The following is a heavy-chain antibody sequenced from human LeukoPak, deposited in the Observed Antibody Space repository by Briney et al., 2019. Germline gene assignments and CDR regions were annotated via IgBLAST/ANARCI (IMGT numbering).Heavy chain of an antibody. V-gene: IGHV3-30-3*01. Sequence: GGSLRLSCAASGFTFSSYAMHWVRQAPGKGLEWVAVISYDGSNKYCADSVKGRFTISRDNSKNTLYLQMNSLRAEDTAVYYCARDDRYSSGWYVGYYYGMDVWGQGTTVTVSS. J-gene: IGHJ6*02. D-gene: IGHD6-19*01. CDR2: ISYDGSNK. CDR1: GFTFSSYA. CDR3: ARDDRYSSGWYVGYYYGMDV.